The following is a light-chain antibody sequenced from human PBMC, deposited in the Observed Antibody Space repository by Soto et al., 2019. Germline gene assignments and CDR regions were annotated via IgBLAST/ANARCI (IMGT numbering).Light chain of an antibody. CDR2: DAS. V-gene: IGKV1-5*01. CDR3: QQSYSYPWT. CDR1: QSISSW. J-gene: IGKJ1*01. Sequence: DIQMTQSPSTLSASVGDRVTITCRASQSISSWLAWYQQKPGKAPKLLIYDASSLESGVPSRFSGSGSGTEFTLTISSLQPDDFATYYCQQSYSYPWTFGQGTKVEI.